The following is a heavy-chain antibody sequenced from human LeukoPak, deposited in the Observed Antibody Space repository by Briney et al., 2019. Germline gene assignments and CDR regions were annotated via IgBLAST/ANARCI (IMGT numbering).Heavy chain of an antibody. V-gene: IGHV1-69-2*01. Sequence: ASVKVSCKVSGYTFTDYYMHWVQQAPGTGLEWMGLVDPEDGETIYAEKFQGRVTITANTSTDTAYMELSSLRSEDTAVYYCATDREIDPRGVDYWGQGTLVTVSS. CDR2: VDPEDGET. D-gene: IGHD2/OR15-2a*01. CDR1: GYTFTDYY. CDR3: ATDREIDPRGVDY. J-gene: IGHJ4*02.